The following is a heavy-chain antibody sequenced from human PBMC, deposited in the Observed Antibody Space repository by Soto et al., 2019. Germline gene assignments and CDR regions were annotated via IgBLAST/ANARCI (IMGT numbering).Heavy chain of an antibody. V-gene: IGHV4-31*03. D-gene: IGHD6-13*01. Sequence: QVQLQESGPGLVQPSQTLSLTCTVSGASISSGGFYWSWIRQFPGKGLEWIGYIDYRGRTFYNPSHKSRATISRDASKSQFYLNVNAVTAADTAVFYCARVSAAGTRWFDSWGQGTLVTVSS. CDR2: IDYRGRT. CDR1: GASISSGGFY. J-gene: IGHJ5*01. CDR3: ARVSAAGTRWFDS.